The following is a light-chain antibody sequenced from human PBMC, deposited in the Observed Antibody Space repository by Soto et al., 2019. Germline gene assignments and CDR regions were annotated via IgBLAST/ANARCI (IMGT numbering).Light chain of an antibody. CDR3: QQSYSAPYT. CDR2: AAS. J-gene: IGKJ2*01. CDR1: QTFSSY. V-gene: IGKV1-39*01. Sequence: DIQMTQSPSSLSASVGDRVTITCRASQTFSSYLNWYQHKPGKAPNLLIYAASSLQTGVPSRFSGSGSGTDFTLTISSLQPEDFATYYCQQSYSAPYTFGQGTKLEIK.